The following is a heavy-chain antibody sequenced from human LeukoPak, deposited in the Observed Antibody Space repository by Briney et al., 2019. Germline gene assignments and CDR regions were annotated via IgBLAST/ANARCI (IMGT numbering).Heavy chain of an antibody. CDR1: GGSISSGSYY. Sequence: SETLSLTCTVSGGSISSGSYYWSWIRQPAGKGLEWIGRIYTSGSTNYNPSLKSRVTISVDTSKNQFSLKLSSVTAADTAVYYCARSTITGTTTGAFDIWGQGTMVTVSS. J-gene: IGHJ3*02. CDR3: ARSTITGTTTGAFDI. V-gene: IGHV4-61*02. CDR2: IYTSGST. D-gene: IGHD1-7*01.